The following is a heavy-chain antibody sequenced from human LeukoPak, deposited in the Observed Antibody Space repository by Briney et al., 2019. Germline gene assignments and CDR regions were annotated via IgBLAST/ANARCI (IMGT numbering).Heavy chain of an antibody. Sequence: LRLSCAASGFTFSSYGMHWVRQAPGKGLEWVAVIWYDGSNKYYADSVKGRFTISRDNSKNTLYLQMNSLRAEDTAVYYCAREGVEAAKTNNWFDPWGQGTLVTVSS. J-gene: IGHJ5*02. D-gene: IGHD2-15*01. CDR2: IWYDGSNK. CDR1: GFTFSSYG. V-gene: IGHV3-33*01. CDR3: AREGVEAAKTNNWFDP.